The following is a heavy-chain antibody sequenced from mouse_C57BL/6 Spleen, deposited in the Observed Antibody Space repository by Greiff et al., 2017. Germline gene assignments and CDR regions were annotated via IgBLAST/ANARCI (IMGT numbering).Heavy chain of an antibody. CDR1: GYTFTSYW. J-gene: IGHJ1*03. CDR3: AKTGDYYGSSYWYFDV. D-gene: IGHD1-1*01. V-gene: IGHV1-64*01. Sequence: QVQLMQPGAELVKPGASVKLSCKASGYTFTSYWMHWVKQRPGQGLEWIGMIHPNSGSTNYNEKFKSKATLTVDKSSSTAYMQLSSLTSEDSAVYYCAKTGDYYGSSYWYFDVWGTGTTVTVSS. CDR2: IHPNSGST.